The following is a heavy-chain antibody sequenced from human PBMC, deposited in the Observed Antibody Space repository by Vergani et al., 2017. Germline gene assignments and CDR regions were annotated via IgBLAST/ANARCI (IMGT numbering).Heavy chain of an antibody. D-gene: IGHD6-19*01. CDR2: IYSGGST. V-gene: IGHV3-53*04. CDR3: ARSSVAGEYYDGMDV. J-gene: IGHJ6*02. Sequence: EVQLVESGGGLVQPGGSLRLSCAASGFTVSSNYMSWVRQAPGKGLEWVSVIYSGGSTYFADSVKGRFTISRHNSKNTLYLQMNSLRAEDTAVYYCARSSVAGEYYDGMDVWGQGTTVTVSS. CDR1: GFTVSSNY.